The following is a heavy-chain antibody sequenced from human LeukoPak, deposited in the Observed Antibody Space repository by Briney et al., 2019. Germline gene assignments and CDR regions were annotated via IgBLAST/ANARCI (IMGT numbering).Heavy chain of an antibody. D-gene: IGHD2-15*01. V-gene: IGHV4-59*01. CDR3: ARGEGFCSGGSCFGYWFDP. CDR1: GGSISSYY. Sequence: PSETLSLTCTVSGGSISSYYWSWIRQPPGKGLEWIGYIYYSGGTNYNPSLKSRVTISVDTSKNQFSLKLSSVTAADTAVYYCARGEGFCSGGSCFGYWFDPWGQGTLVTVSS. CDR2: IYYSGGT. J-gene: IGHJ5*02.